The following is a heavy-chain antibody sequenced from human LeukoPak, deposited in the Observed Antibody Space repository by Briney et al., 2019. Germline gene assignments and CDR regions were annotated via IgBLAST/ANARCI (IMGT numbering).Heavy chain of an antibody. CDR1: GGXISSYY. CDR2: IYYSGST. V-gene: IGHV4-59*01. CDR3: ARDPTTRDYYYYGMDV. Sequence: SDTLSLTCTVSGGXISSYYWSWIRQPPGKGLEWLGYIYYSGSTNYNPSLKSRVTISVDTSKNQFSLKLSSVTAADTAVYYCARDPTTRDYYYYGMDVWGQGTTVTVSS. J-gene: IGHJ6*02. D-gene: IGHD1-1*01.